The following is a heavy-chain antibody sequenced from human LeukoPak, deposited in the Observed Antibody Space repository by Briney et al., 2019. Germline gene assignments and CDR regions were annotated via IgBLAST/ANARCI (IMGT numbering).Heavy chain of an antibody. V-gene: IGHV4-61*02. D-gene: IGHD3-22*01. CDR1: GGSISSGSYY. CDR2: IYASGST. J-gene: IGHJ3*02. CDR3: ARGYDPSRDAFDI. Sequence: SETLSLTCTVSGGSISSGSYYWRWIRQPAGKGLEWIGRIYASGSTNYNPSLKSRVTISVDMSKNQFSLKLSSVTAADTAVYYCARGYDPSRDAFDIWAQGTMVTVSS.